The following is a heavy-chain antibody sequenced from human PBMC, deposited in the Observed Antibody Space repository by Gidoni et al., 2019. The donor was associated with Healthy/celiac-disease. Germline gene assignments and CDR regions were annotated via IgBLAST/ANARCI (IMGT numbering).Heavy chain of an antibody. D-gene: IGHD3-10*01. Sequence: QVQLVESGGGVVQPGRSLRLSCAASGFTFSSYGMHWVRQAPGKGLEWVAVISYGGSNKYYADSVKGRFTISRDNSKNTLYLQMNSLRAEDTAVYYCAKDYYGSGSYYKAYYYYYGMDVWGQGTTVTVSS. J-gene: IGHJ6*02. CDR2: ISYGGSNK. V-gene: IGHV3-30*18. CDR1: GFTFSSYG. CDR3: AKDYYGSGSYYKAYYYYYGMDV.